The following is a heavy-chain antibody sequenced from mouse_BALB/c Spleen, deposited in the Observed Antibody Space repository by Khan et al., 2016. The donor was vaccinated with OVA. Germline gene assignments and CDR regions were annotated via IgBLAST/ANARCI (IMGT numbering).Heavy chain of an antibody. J-gene: IGHJ3*01. D-gene: IGHD4-1*01. CDR2: ISSGGDYT. V-gene: IGHV5-6*01. CDR1: GFTFGSYS. Sequence: EVKLVESGGDLVKPGGSLKLSCAASGFTFGSYSMSWVRQTPDKRLEWVATISSGGDYTYYPDNVKGRFTISRDNARNTLYLQMSSLKSEDTAMYYCASHLTGSFAYWGQGTLVTVSA. CDR3: ASHLTGSFAY.